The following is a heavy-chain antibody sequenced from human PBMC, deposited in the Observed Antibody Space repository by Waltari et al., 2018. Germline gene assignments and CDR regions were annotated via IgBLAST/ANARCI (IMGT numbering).Heavy chain of an antibody. Sequence: QLQLQESGPGLVKPSETLSLTCTVSGGSISSSSYYWGWNRQPPGKGLEWIGSIYYSGSTYYNPSLKSRVTISVDTSKNQFSLKLSSVTAADTAVYYCALIGWYSPRWFDPWGQGTLVTVSS. CDR1: GGSISSSSYY. CDR2: IYYSGST. V-gene: IGHV4-39*01. D-gene: IGHD6-19*01. J-gene: IGHJ5*02. CDR3: ALIGWYSPRWFDP.